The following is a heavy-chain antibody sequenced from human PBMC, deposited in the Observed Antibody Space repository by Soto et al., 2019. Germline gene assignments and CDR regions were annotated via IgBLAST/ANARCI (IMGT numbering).Heavy chain of an antibody. CDR1: CGAFRGYY. CDR2: INHSGST. J-gene: IGHJ5*02. Sequence: SSGTLSLTRAVYCGAFRGYYRGRVPQPPGKGLEWIGEINHSGSTNYNPSLKSRVTISVDTSKNQFSLKLSSVTAADTAVYYCARGRAVRGRFDPWGQGTLVTVSS. D-gene: IGHD3-16*01. CDR3: ARGRAVRGRFDP. V-gene: IGHV4-34*01.